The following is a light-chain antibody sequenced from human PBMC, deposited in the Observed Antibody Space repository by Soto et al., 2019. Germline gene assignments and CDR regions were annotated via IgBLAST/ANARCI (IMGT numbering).Light chain of an antibody. Sequence: DIVMTQSPDSLAVSLGERATINCKSSQSVLYSSNNKNYLAWYQQKPGQPPKLLIYWASTRESGVPDRFSGSGSGTDFTLTISSLQAEDVAVYYCQQYYSTPAVFGPGTKVDNK. CDR1: QSVLYSSNNKNY. CDR2: WAS. J-gene: IGKJ3*01. V-gene: IGKV4-1*01. CDR3: QQYYSTPAV.